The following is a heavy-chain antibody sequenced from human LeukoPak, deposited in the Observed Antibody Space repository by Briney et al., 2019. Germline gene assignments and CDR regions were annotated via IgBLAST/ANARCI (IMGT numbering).Heavy chain of an antibody. Sequence: SQTLSLTCTISGGSISSGGYYWNWIRQPAGKGLEWIGYIYHSGNTYYNPSLKSRVTISVDNSKNQFSLKLSSVTAADTAVYYCARDRAYCSSASCLPYNWFDPWGQGILVTVSS. CDR2: IYHSGNT. CDR1: GGSISSGGYY. J-gene: IGHJ5*02. V-gene: IGHV4-30-2*01. D-gene: IGHD2-2*01. CDR3: ARDRAYCSSASCLPYNWFDP.